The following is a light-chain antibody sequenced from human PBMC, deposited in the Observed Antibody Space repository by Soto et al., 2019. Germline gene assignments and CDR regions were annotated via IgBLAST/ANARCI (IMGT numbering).Light chain of an antibody. CDR2: GAS. CDR3: QQYNSYSST. V-gene: IGKV3-20*01. J-gene: IGKJ1*01. Sequence: EVVVTQSPCTLSLSPGERATLSCRASESLSSTYLAWYQQNPGQAPRLLIYGASSRATGIPDRFSGSGSGTDFTLTISRLEPEDFATYYCQQYNSYSSTFGHGTKVDIK. CDR1: ESLSSTY.